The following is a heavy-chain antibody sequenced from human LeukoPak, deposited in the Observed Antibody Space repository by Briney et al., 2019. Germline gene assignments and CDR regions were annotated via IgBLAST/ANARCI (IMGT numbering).Heavy chain of an antibody. CDR3: ATTGYRGFDI. V-gene: IGHV4-4*07. Sequence: PSETLSLTCTVSGGSISGYYWSWIRQPAGKGLEWIGRIYTTGSTNYNPSLKSRVTISVETSKNQFSLKLSSVTAADTAVYYRATTGYRGFDIWGQGTMVTVSS. D-gene: IGHD5-18*01. CDR1: GGSISGYY. CDR2: IYTTGST. J-gene: IGHJ3*02.